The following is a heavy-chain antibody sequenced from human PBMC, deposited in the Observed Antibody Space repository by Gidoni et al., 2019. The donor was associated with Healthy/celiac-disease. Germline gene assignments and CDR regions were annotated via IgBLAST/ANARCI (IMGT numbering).Heavy chain of an antibody. CDR1: GGSTSSSNW. V-gene: IGHV4-4*02. Sequence: QVQLQESGPGLVKPSGTLSLTCAVPGGSTSSSNWWRWVRQPPGKGLEWIGEIYQRGSTNYNPSLKSRVTISVDKSKNQFSLKLSSVTAADTAVYYCARRIAVAGTSMGADPWGQGTLVTVSS. CDR2: IYQRGST. J-gene: IGHJ5*02. CDR3: ARRIAVAGTSMGADP. D-gene: IGHD6-19*01.